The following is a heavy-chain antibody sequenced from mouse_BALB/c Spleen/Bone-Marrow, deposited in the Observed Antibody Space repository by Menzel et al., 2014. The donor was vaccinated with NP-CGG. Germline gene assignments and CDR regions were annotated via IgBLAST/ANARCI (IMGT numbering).Heavy chain of an antibody. CDR1: GFDFSRYW. J-gene: IGHJ1*01. D-gene: IGHD2-1*01. V-gene: IGHV4-1*02. CDR2: IYPDSSTI. Sequence: VQLKESGGGLVQPGGSLKLSCAASGFDFSRYWMTWVRQAPGKGLEWIGEIYPDSSTINYTPSLKDKFIISRDNAKNTLYMQMNKLKSEDTAVFYGARRGYVNSGFFDVWGAGTTVTVSS. CDR3: ARRGYVNSGFFDV.